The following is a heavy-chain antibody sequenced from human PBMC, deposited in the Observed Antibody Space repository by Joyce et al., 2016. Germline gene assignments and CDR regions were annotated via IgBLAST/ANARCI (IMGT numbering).Heavy chain of an antibody. V-gene: IGHV3-53*01. D-gene: IGHD3-9*01. CDR1: GFRVNSNY. CDR3: ARDAATGYYPLYYFDY. Sequence: EVQLVESGGGLIQPGGSLRLSCAASGFRVNSNYMSWGRQAPGKGREWLSVSYLDGRTFYEYSVNGRVTISRDISKNTILLQLHSLRVEDTAIYYCARDAATGYYPLYYFDYWGQGALVTVSS. J-gene: IGHJ4*02. CDR2: SYLDGRT.